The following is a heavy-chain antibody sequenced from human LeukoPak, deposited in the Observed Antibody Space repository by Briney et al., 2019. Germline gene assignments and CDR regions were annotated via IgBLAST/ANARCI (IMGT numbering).Heavy chain of an antibody. CDR3: ARGAYYDILTGYSPGTFDY. Sequence: SETLSLTCTVSGGSTSSYYWSWIRQPAGKGLEWIGRIYTSGSTNYNPSLKSRVTISVDTSKNQFSLKLSSVTAADTAVYYCARGAYYDILTGYSPGTFDYWGQGTLVTVSS. V-gene: IGHV4-4*07. CDR1: GGSTSSYY. CDR2: IYTSGST. J-gene: IGHJ4*02. D-gene: IGHD3-9*01.